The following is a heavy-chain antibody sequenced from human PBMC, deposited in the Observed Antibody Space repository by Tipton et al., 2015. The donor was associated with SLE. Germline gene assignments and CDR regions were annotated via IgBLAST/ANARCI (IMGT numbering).Heavy chain of an antibody. D-gene: IGHD6-13*01. Sequence: TLSLTCAVYGGSFSGYYWSWIRQPPGKGLEWIGEINHSGSTNYNPSLKSRVTISGDTSKNQFSLKLSSVTAADTAVYYCARGAAAHDYWGQGTLVTVSS. CDR1: GGSFSGYY. CDR2: INHSGST. CDR3: ARGAAAHDY. J-gene: IGHJ4*02. V-gene: IGHV4-34*01.